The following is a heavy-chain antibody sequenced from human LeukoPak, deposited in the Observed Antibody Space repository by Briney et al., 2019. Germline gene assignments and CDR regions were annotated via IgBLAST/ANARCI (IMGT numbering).Heavy chain of an antibody. Sequence: PGGSLRLSCAASGFTFSSYAMSWVRQAPGKGLEWVSAISGSGGSTYYADSVKGRFTISRDNSKNTLYLQMNSLRAEDTAVYYCAKASPHSSGWPANPLDYWGQGTLVTVSS. CDR1: GFTFSSYA. V-gene: IGHV3-23*01. D-gene: IGHD6-19*01. CDR2: ISGSGGST. J-gene: IGHJ4*02. CDR3: AKASPHSSGWPANPLDY.